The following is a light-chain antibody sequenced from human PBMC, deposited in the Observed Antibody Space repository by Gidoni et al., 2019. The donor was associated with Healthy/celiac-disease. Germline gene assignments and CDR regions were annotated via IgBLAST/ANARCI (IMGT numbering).Light chain of an antibody. CDR3: QQYYSTPYT. CDR2: WAS. Sequence: CKSSQSVLYSSNNKNYLAWYQQKPGQPPKLLIYWASTRESGVPDRFSGSGSGTDFTLTISSLQAEDVAVYYCQQYYSTPYTFGQXTKLEIK. J-gene: IGKJ2*01. V-gene: IGKV4-1*01. CDR1: QSVLYSSNNKNY.